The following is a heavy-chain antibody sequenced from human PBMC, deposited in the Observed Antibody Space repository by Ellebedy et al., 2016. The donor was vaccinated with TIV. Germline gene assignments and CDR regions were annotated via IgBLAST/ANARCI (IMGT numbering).Heavy chain of an antibody. V-gene: IGHV3-23*01. CDR1: GFTFSSYA. J-gene: IGHJ4*02. Sequence: GGSLRLXCAASGFTFSSYAMSWVRQAPGKGLEWVSGISRSGGSTYYADSVKGRFTISRDNSKNTLYLQMNTLRAGDTAVYYCAKSEDYFDYWGQGTLVTVSS. D-gene: IGHD1-14*01. CDR2: ISRSGGST. CDR3: AKSEDYFDY.